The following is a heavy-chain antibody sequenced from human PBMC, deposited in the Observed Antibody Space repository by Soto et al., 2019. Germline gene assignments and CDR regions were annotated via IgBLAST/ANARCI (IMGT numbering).Heavy chain of an antibody. D-gene: IGHD3-22*01. CDR3: ARVAYFDTTGYYYYFDY. CDR1: GYSISSGYY. Sequence: SETLSLTCAVSGYSISSGYYWGWIRQPPGKGLEWIGSIYRSGNTYYNPSLKSRVTISLDTSKNQFSLKLSSVTAADTAVYYCARVAYFDTTGYYYYFDYWGQGTLVTVS. V-gene: IGHV4-38-2*01. J-gene: IGHJ4*02. CDR2: IYRSGNT.